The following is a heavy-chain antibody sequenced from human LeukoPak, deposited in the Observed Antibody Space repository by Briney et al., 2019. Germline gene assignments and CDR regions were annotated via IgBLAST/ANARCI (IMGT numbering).Heavy chain of an antibody. V-gene: IGHV5-51*01. CDR1: GSRFTSYW. CDR2: IYPGDSDT. J-gene: IGHJ4*02. Sequence: GASLKISCKGSGSRFTSYWIGWGRQLPGKGLEGMGIIYPGDSDTRYSPSFQGQVTISADKSISTAYLQWSSLKASDTAMHYCAAGGIAAADYWGQGTLVTVSS. CDR3: AAGGIAAADY. D-gene: IGHD6-13*01.